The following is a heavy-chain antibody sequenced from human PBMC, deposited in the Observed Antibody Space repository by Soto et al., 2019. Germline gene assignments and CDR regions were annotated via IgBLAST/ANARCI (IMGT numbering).Heavy chain of an antibody. J-gene: IGHJ4*02. Sequence: TLSLTCTVSGGSISSGGYYWSWIRQHPGKGLEWIGYIYYSGSTYYNPSLKSRVTISVDTSKNQFSLKLSSVTAADTAVYYCAQGGEQLWSIDYWGQGTLVTVSS. D-gene: IGHD5-18*01. CDR2: IYYSGST. V-gene: IGHV4-31*02. CDR1: GGSISSGGYY. CDR3: AQGGEQLWSIDY.